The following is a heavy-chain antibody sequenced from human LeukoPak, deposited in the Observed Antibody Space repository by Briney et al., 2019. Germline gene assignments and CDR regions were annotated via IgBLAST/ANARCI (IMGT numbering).Heavy chain of an antibody. CDR1: GFTFSSYG. V-gene: IGHV3-33*01. J-gene: IGHJ6*02. CDR3: ASSVVRGVYYYYYGMDV. Sequence: GGSLRLSCAASGFTFSSYGMHWVRQAPGKGLEWVAAIWYDGSNKYYADSVKGRFTISRDNSKNTLYLQMNSLRAEDTAVYYCASSVVRGVYYYYYGMDVWGQGTTVTVSS. CDR2: IWYDGSNK. D-gene: IGHD3-10*01.